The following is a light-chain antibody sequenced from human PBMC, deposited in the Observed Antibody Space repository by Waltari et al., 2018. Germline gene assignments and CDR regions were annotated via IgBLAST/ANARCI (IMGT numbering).Light chain of an antibody. V-gene: IGKV2-28*01. CDR2: LGS. CDR1: QSLLYRNGYNY. Sequence: IVMTQSPLSLPVTPGEAASISCRASQSLLYRNGYNYLDSYLQKPGQSPHILIYLGSTRASGVPDRFSGDASGTQFTLRISRVEAEDVGVYYCMQARQTPYTFGQGTKLEIK. CDR3: MQARQTPYT. J-gene: IGKJ2*01.